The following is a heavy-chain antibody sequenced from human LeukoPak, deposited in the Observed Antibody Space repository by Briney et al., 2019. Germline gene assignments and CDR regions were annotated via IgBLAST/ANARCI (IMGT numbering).Heavy chain of an antibody. J-gene: IGHJ4*02. Sequence: ASVKVSCKASGYTFTSYDINWVRQATGQGLEWMGWMNPNSGNTGYAQKFQGRVTMTRNTSISTAYMELSSLRSEDTAVYYCARVRRNLYSSGWAFDYWGQGTLVTVSS. CDR2: MNPNSGNT. CDR3: ARVRRNLYSSGWAFDY. CDR1: GYTFTSYD. V-gene: IGHV1-8*01. D-gene: IGHD6-19*01.